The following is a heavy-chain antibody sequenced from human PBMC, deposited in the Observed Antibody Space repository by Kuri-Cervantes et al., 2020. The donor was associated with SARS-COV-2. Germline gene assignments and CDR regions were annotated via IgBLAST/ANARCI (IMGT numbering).Heavy chain of an antibody. CDR3: ARDQYRYPDFWSGYWAAFDI. CDR2: ISSSGGST. Sequence: GGSLRLSCAASGFTFSNYAMHWVRQAPGKGLEYVSSISSSGGSTYYADSVKGRFAISRDNSKNTVYLQMGSLRAEDMAMYYCARDQYRYPDFWSGYWAAFDIWGQGTMVTVSS. D-gene: IGHD3-3*01. CDR1: GFTFSNYA. J-gene: IGHJ3*02. V-gene: IGHV3-64*02.